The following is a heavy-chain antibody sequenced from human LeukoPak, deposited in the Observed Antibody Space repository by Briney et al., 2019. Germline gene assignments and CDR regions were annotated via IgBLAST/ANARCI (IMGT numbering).Heavy chain of an antibody. Sequence: PSETLSLTCTVSGGSISSYYWSWIRQPAGKGLEWIGRIYTSGSTNYNPSLKSRVTMSVDTSKNQFSLKLSSVTAADTAVYYCARGHYGSGSYYPWIDYWGQGTLVTVSS. V-gene: IGHV4-4*07. CDR1: GGSISSYY. D-gene: IGHD3-10*01. CDR2: IYTSGST. J-gene: IGHJ4*02. CDR3: ARGHYGSGSYYPWIDY.